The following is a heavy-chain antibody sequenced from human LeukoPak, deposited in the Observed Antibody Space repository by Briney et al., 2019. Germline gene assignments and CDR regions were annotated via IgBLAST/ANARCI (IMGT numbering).Heavy chain of an antibody. D-gene: IGHD3-3*01. Sequence: GGSLRLSCAASGFTFSSYAMSWVRQAPGKGLEWVSAISGSGGSTYYADSVKGRFTISRDNSKNTLYLQMNSLRAEDTVVYYCAKDMGNYDFWSGYSPFDYWGQGTLVTVSS. CDR2: ISGSGGST. J-gene: IGHJ4*02. V-gene: IGHV3-23*01. CDR1: GFTFSSYA. CDR3: AKDMGNYDFWSGYSPFDY.